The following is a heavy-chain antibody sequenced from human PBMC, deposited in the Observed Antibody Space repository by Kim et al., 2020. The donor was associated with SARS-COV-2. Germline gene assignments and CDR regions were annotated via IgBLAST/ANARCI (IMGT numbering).Heavy chain of an antibody. CDR2: IYHCGST. Sequence: SETLSLTCAVYGGSFSGDYWSWICQPPRKGMGWVGEIYHCGSTNYNPNLKSRIPISVDTSKNQFSLNLSSGTAAVTAVYYCVSEAAGRALFGVVIIQYYYYSVDTWGNGATVSVSS. J-gene: IGHJ6*04. D-gene: IGHD3-3*01. CDR1: GGSFSGDY. CDR3: VSEAAGRALFGVVIIQYYYYSVDT. V-gene: IGHV4-34*01.